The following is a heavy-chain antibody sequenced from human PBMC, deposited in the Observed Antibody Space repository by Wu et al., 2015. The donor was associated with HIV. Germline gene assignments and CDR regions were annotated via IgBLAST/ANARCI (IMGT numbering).Heavy chain of an antibody. CDR2: INPNSGGT. V-gene: IGHV1-2*02. D-gene: IGHD6-19*01. CDR3: ARTSDWPYYYGMDV. CDR1: GYTFTDYY. Sequence: QVQLVQSGAEVKKPGASVKVSCQASGYTFTDYYIHWLRQAPGQGLEWMGWINPNSGGTNYAQKFHGRVTLTRDTSSTTSYMELSSLTSADTAVYYCARTSDWPYYYGMDVWGQGTTVVVSS. J-gene: IGHJ6*02.